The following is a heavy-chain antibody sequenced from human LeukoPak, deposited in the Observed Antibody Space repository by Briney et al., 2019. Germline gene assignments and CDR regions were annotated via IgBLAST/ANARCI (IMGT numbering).Heavy chain of an antibody. CDR2: IYYSGST. CDR3: AGHQDATGYPLDY. V-gene: IGHV4-59*08. D-gene: IGHD3-9*01. J-gene: IGHJ4*02. Sequence: SETLSLTCTVSGGSISSYYWSWIRQPPEQRLEWIGYIYYSGSTNYNPSLKSRVTISVDTSKNQFSLKLSSVTAADTAVYYCAGHQDATGYPLDYWGQGTLVSVSS. CDR1: GGSISSYY.